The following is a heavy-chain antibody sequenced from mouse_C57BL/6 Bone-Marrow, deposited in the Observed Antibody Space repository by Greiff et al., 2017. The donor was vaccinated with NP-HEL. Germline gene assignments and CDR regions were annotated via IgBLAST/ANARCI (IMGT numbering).Heavy chain of an antibody. D-gene: IGHD1-1*01. CDR1: GYTFTGYW. Sequence: QVTLKVSGAELMKPGASVKLSCKATGYTFTGYWIEWVKQRPGHGLEWIGEILPGSGSTNYIEQFKGKATFTADTSSNTAYMQLSSLTTEDSAIYYCARYEYGRDAMDYWGQGTSVTVSS. J-gene: IGHJ4*01. CDR3: ARYEYGRDAMDY. V-gene: IGHV1-9*01. CDR2: ILPGSGST.